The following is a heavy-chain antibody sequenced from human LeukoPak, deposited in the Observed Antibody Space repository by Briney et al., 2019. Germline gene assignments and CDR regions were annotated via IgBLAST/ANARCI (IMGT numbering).Heavy chain of an antibody. CDR1: GFTFSSYS. D-gene: IGHD3-16*01. Sequence: GGSLRLSCAASGFTFSSYSMNWVRQAPGKGLEWVSYISSSSSTIYYADSVKGRFTISRDNAKNSLYLQMNSLRAEDTAVYYCAGNPGGMRGPGAFDIWGQGTMVTVSS. J-gene: IGHJ3*02. CDR3: AGNPGGMRGPGAFDI. V-gene: IGHV3-48*01. CDR2: ISSSSSTI.